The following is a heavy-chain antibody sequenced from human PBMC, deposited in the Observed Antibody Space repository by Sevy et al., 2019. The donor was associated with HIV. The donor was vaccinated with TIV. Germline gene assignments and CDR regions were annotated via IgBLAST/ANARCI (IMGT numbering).Heavy chain of an antibody. J-gene: IGHJ4*02. CDR2: IRRNSHEPYGGTT. CDR3: TRALATTDTPEYYFDY. V-gene: IGHV3-49*03. D-gene: IGHD5-12*01. Sequence: GGSLRLSCTSSGFTFGDYAMSWFRQAPGKGLEWVAFIRRNSHEPYGGTTEYAASVKGRFTISRDESKRIAYLQMNSLKTEDTAVYYCTRALATTDTPEYYFDYWGQGILVTVSS. CDR1: GFTFGDYA.